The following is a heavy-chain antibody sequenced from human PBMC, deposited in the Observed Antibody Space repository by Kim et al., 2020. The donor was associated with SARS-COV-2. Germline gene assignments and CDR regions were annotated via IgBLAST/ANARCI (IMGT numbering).Heavy chain of an antibody. CDR3: TRLGYRDHRMDV. D-gene: IGHD6-13*01. J-gene: IGHJ6*02. V-gene: IGHV3-73*01. Sequence: AYAGSVKGRFTISRDDSKNTVYLQMNSLKTEDTAVYYCTRLGYRDHRMDVWGQGTTVTVSS.